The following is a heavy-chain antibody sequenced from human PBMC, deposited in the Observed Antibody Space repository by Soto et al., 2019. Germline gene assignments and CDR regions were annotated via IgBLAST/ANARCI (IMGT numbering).Heavy chain of an antibody. D-gene: IGHD2-2*01. CDR1: GGSISSYY. J-gene: IGHJ5*02. CDR2: IYYSGST. V-gene: IGHV4-59*01. CDR3: VRTFPPAPRVVLSHNWFVP. Sequence: PSETLSLTCTVSGGSISSYYWSWIRQPPGKGLEWIGYIYYSGSTNYNPSLKSRVTISVDTSKNQFSLKLSSVTAADTAVYYCVRTFPPAPRVVLSHNWFVPWGPGTLVTVSS.